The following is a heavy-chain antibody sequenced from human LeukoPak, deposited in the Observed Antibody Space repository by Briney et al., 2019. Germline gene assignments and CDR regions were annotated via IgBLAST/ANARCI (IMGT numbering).Heavy chain of an antibody. CDR3: AREYSRSVVAGSRPDL. CDR2: MYYRGTT. CDR1: GGSISSSSYH. J-gene: IGHJ4*02. D-gene: IGHD2-21*01. V-gene: IGHV4-39*02. Sequence: PSETLALTCSVSGGSISSSSYHWGWIRQSPGKGLEWIGSMYYRGTTYENLSLKSRLTLSIDTSNNHFSLKLTSVTAADTAVYFCAREYSRSVVAGSRPDLWGQGLLVTVSS.